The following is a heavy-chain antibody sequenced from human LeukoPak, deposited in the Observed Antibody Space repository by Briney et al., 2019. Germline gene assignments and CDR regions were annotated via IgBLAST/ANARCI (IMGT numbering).Heavy chain of an antibody. D-gene: IGHD3-22*01. CDR3: ARASYYHDSSGYPGYHFDY. J-gene: IGHJ4*02. CDR2: INPNSGGT. CDR1: GYTFTDYY. V-gene: IGHV1-2*02. Sequence: ASVKVSRKASGYTFTDYYMHWVRQAPGQGLEWMGWINPNSGGTNYAQKFQGRVTMTRDTSISTAYMELSRLRSDDTAVYYCARASYYHDSSGYPGYHFDYWGQGTLVTVSS.